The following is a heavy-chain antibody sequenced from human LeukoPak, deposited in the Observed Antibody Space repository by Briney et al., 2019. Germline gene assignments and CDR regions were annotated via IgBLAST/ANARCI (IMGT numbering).Heavy chain of an antibody. CDR1: GFTFSSYG. J-gene: IGHJ4*02. D-gene: IGHD3-3*01. CDR3: ARDPLEWLFDY. CDR2: IWYDGSNK. Sequence: PGGSLRLSCAASGFTFSSYGMHWVRQAPGKGLEWVAVIWYDGSNKYYADPVKGRFTISRDNSKNTLYLQMNSLRAEDTAVYYCARDPLEWLFDYWGQGTLVTVSS. V-gene: IGHV3-33*08.